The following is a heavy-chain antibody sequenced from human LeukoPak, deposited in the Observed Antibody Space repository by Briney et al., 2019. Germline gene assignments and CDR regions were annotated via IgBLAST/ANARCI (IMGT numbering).Heavy chain of an antibody. CDR1: GFSFSSFA. CDR3: AKGMVLRFLEWLLCYDY. D-gene: IGHD3-3*01. Sequence: PGGSLRLSCAASGFSFSSFAMHWVRQAPGKGLEWVSDIDGGGDSTNYADSVKGRFTISRDNSKNTLYLQMNSLRAEDTAVYYCAKGMVLRFLEWLLCYDYWGQGTLVTVSS. J-gene: IGHJ4*02. CDR2: IDGGGDST. V-gene: IGHV3-23*01.